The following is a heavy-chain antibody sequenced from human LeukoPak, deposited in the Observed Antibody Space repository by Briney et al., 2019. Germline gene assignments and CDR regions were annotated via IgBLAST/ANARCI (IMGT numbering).Heavy chain of an antibody. CDR1: GFTFSSYA. CDR2: ISYDGSDK. J-gene: IGHJ5*02. V-gene: IGHV3-30-3*02. CDR3: AKNPNWNYASNWFDP. Sequence: GGSLRLSCAASGFTFSSYAMHWVRQAPGKGLEWVAVISYDGSDKYYADSVKGRFTISRDNSKNTLYLQMNSLRAEDTAVYYCAKNPNWNYASNWFDPWGQGTLVTVSS. D-gene: IGHD1-7*01.